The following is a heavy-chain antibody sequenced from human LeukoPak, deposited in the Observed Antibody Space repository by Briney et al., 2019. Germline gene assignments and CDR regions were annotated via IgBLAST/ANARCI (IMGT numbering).Heavy chain of an antibody. D-gene: IGHD4-17*01. J-gene: IGHJ6*02. CDR1: GFTFSGYG. Sequence: GGSLRLSCAASGFTFSGYGIHWVRQAPGKGLEWVAVIWYDGSNKYYADSVKGRFTISRDNSKNTLYLQINSLRAEDTAVYYCGRGYYGDYGYGMDVWGQGTTVTVSS. CDR3: GRGYYGDYGYGMDV. CDR2: IWYDGSNK. V-gene: IGHV3-33*01.